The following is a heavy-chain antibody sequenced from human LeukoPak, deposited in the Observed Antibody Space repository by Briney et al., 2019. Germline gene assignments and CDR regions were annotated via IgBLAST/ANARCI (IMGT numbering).Heavy chain of an antibody. CDR2: IKANIDGGTT. V-gene: IGHV3-15*01. CDR3: TTDFSHFESSSGIYSY. Sequence: GGSLRLSCAVSGFSFSTDWMGRDRQTPGQGLEWVGRIKANIDGGTTDFAAPVKGRFTISRDDVRKMVYLQMNSLKTDDTGVYFFTTDFSHFESSSGIYSYWGQGTLVAVSS. CDR1: GFSFSTDW. J-gene: IGHJ4*02. D-gene: IGHD3-3*01.